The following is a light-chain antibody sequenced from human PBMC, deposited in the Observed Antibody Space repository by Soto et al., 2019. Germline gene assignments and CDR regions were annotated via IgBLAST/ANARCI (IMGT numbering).Light chain of an antibody. Sequence: QSVLTQPPSASGTPGQRVTISCSGSSSNIGSNNVNWYQQLPGTAPSLLIYGNNQRPSGVPDRFSGSKSGTSASLAISGLRSEDGADYYCAAWDDSLNGPVFGGGTKVTVL. CDR2: GNN. CDR3: AAWDDSLNGPV. V-gene: IGLV1-44*01. CDR1: SSNIGSNN. J-gene: IGLJ2*01.